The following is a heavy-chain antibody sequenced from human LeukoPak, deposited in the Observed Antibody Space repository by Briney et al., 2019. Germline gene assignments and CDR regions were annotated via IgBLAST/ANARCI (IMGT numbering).Heavy chain of an antibody. CDR2: IKQDGSEK. V-gene: IGHV3-7*05. Sequence: GGSLRLSCAAPGFTFINYWMTSVRQAPGKGLEWVANIKQDGSEKYYVDSVTGRFTISRDNAKNSLFLQMSSLRADDTAVYYCARGGIRGVLMEYWGQGTLVTVSS. CDR1: GFTFINYW. D-gene: IGHD3-10*01. CDR3: ARGGIRGVLMEY. J-gene: IGHJ4*02.